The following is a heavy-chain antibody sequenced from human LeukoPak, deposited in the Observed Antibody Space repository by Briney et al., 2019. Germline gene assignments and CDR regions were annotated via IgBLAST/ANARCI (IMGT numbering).Heavy chain of an antibody. Sequence: GGSLRLSCAASGFTFSSYGMHWVRQAPGKGLEWVAVIWYDGSHKYYADSVKGRFTISRDNSENTLHLQMNSLRAEDTAVYYCARDLLLWFGELSGDSDYWGQGTLVTVSS. V-gene: IGHV3-33*01. CDR2: IWYDGSHK. J-gene: IGHJ4*02. CDR3: ARDLLLWFGELSGDSDY. D-gene: IGHD3-10*01. CDR1: GFTFSSYG.